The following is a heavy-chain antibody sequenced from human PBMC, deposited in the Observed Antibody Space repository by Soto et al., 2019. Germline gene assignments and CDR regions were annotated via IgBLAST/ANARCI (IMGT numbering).Heavy chain of an antibody. Sequence: GGSLRLSCAASGFTFSSYGMHWVRQAPGKGLEWVAVISYDGSNKYYADSVKGRFTISRDNSKNTLYLQMNSLRAEDTAVYYCAKDRATVTLYYYFDYWGQGTLVTVSS. CDR3: AKDRATVTLYYYFDY. CDR2: ISYDGSNK. V-gene: IGHV3-30*18. D-gene: IGHD4-4*01. J-gene: IGHJ4*02. CDR1: GFTFSSYG.